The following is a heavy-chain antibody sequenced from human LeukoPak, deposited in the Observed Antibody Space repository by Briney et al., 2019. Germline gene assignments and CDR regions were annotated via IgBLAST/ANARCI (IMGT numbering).Heavy chain of an antibody. CDR1: GFSFSSYE. V-gene: IGHV3-48*03. J-gene: IGHJ4*02. Sequence: PGGSLRLSWAASGFSFSSYEMNSARHAPGKGLEWVSYISSIGSTIYYADSVKGRFTISRDNAKNSLYLQMNSLRAEDTAVYYCARGDQWLVRWGQGTLVTVSS. CDR2: ISSIGSTI. CDR3: ARGDQWLVR. D-gene: IGHD6-19*01.